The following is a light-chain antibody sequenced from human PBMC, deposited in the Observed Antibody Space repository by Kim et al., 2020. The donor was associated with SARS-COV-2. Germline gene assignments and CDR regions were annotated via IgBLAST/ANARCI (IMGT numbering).Light chain of an antibody. J-gene: IGLJ3*02. CDR1: ELGDKY. CDR3: QAWDSSNEVV. Sequence: VSPGQTASITWSGDELGDKYACWYQQKAGQSPGLVIQQDSKRPSGIPERFYCSNSGNTATLTMSGTQTMDEAEYYCQAWDSSNEVVFGGGTQLTVL. V-gene: IGLV3-1*01. CDR2: QDS.